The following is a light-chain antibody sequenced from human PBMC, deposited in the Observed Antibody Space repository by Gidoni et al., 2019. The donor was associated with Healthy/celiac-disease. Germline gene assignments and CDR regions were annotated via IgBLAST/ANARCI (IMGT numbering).Light chain of an antibody. V-gene: IGLV2-23*01. Sequence: QSALTQPAAVAGSPGRSITISCTGTSSDVGSYNLVSWYQQHPGNAPKLMIYEGSKRPSGVSHRFSGSTSGNTASLTLSGLQTEDEADYYCCSYAGSSTLVFGGGTKLTVL. J-gene: IGLJ2*01. CDR1: SSDVGSYNL. CDR2: EGS. CDR3: CSYAGSSTLV.